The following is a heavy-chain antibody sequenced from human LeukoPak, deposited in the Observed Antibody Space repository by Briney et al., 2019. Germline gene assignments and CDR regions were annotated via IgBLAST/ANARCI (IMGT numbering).Heavy chain of an antibody. D-gene: IGHD6-19*01. Sequence: SQTLSLTCTLSAGSISSYSWSWIRQPPGKVLEWNGYIYYSGSTTYNPSFKSRFTLSEDTPKTQSSLRRSSLSATDTAVYYCARHDSSGRTPAEYFQHWGQGTLVSVSS. J-gene: IGHJ1*01. CDR3: ARHDSSGRTPAEYFQH. CDR2: IYYSGST. CDR1: AGSISSYS. V-gene: IGHV4-59*08.